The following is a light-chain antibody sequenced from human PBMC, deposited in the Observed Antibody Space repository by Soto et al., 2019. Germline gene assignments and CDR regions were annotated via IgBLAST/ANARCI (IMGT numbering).Light chain of an antibody. Sequence: AIQMTQSPSSLSASVGDRVTITCRASQGIRHYLGWYQQKTGKAPKLLSYAAASLQSGVPSRFSGSGSGTDCTLTISSLQPEDFATYYCLQDYTYPLTFGGGTKVEIK. CDR1: QGIRHY. V-gene: IGKV1-6*01. CDR3: LQDYTYPLT. J-gene: IGKJ4*01. CDR2: AAA.